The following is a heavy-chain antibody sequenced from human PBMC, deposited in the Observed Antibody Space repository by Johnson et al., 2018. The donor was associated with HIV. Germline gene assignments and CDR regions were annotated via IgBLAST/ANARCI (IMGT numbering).Heavy chain of an antibody. D-gene: IGHD4-17*01. CDR3: ARDAVTPI. V-gene: IGHV3-30-3*01. CDR2: ISYDGSNK. J-gene: IGHJ3*02. Sequence: VQLVESGGGVVQPGRSLRLSCAASGFTFSSYAMHWVRQAPGKGLEWVAVISYDGSNKYYADSVKGRFTISRDNSKNTLYVQMNSLRAEDTAVYYCARDAVTPIWGQGTMVTVSS. CDR1: GFTFSSYA.